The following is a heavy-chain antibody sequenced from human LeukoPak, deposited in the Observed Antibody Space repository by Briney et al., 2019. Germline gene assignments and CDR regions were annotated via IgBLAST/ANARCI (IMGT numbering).Heavy chain of an antibody. J-gene: IGHJ6*03. CDR1: GGSISSGGYY. D-gene: IGHD3-3*01. CDR3: ARRGLRFLEWLTDYYYMDV. V-gene: IGHV4-30-2*01. Sequence: SQTLSLTCTVSGGSISSGGYYWSWIRQPPGKGLEWIGYIYHSGSTYYNPSLKSRVTISVDRSKNQFSLKLSSVTAADTAVYYCARRGLRFLEWLTDYYYMDVWGKGTTVTVSS. CDR2: IYHSGST.